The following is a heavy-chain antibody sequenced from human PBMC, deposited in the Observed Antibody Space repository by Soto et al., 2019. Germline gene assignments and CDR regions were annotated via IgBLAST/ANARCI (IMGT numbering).Heavy chain of an antibody. Sequence: SETLSLTCTVSGGSVSSGSYYWSWIRQPPGKGLEWIVYIYYSGSTNYNPSLKSRVTISVDTSKNQFSLKLSSVTAADTAVYYRARQSRFTMVRGVLYWGQGTLVTVSS. CDR3: ARQSRFTMVRGVLY. D-gene: IGHD3-10*01. V-gene: IGHV4-61*01. J-gene: IGHJ4*02. CDR2: IYYSGST. CDR1: GGSVSSGSYY.